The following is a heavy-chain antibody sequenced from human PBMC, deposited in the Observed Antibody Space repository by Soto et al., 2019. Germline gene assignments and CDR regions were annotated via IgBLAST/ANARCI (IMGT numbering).Heavy chain of an antibody. CDR1: GGSINSGGYY. V-gene: IGHV4-31*03. D-gene: IGHD3-22*01. J-gene: IGHJ6*02. CDR2: IYYSGST. Sequence: SETLSLTCTVSGGSINSGGYYWSWIRQHPGKGLEWIGYIYYSGSTYYNPSLKSRVTISVDTSKNQFSLKLSSVTAADTAVYYCARERNYDSSGYSYYYGMDVWGQGTTVTVSS. CDR3: ARERNYDSSGYSYYYGMDV.